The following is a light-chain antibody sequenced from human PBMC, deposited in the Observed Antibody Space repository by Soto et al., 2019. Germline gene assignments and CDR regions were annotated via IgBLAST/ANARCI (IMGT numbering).Light chain of an antibody. V-gene: IGLV2-23*02. Sequence: QSALTQPASVSGSPGQSITISCAGTSSDVGSYNLVSWHQQHPGKAPKLMIYEVSKRPSGVSNRFSGSKSGNTASLTISGLQAEDEADYYCCSYAGSSFVVFGGGTKLTV. J-gene: IGLJ2*01. CDR1: SSDVGSYNL. CDR3: CSYAGSSFVV. CDR2: EVS.